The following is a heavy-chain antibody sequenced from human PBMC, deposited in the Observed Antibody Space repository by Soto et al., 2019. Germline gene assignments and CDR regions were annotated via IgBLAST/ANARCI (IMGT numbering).Heavy chain of an antibody. CDR3: ARKDGYFAIYAMDV. V-gene: IGHV1-18*01. CDR2: LNANNGNT. Sequence: ASVKVSCKASGYSFSSYGISWVLQAPGQGLEWMGWLNANNGNTNYAEKFQGRVTMTRDTSTSTAFMELRSLRSDDTAVYYCARKDGYFAIYAMDVWGQGTTVTVSS. D-gene: IGHD5-12*01. J-gene: IGHJ6*02. CDR1: GYSFSSYG.